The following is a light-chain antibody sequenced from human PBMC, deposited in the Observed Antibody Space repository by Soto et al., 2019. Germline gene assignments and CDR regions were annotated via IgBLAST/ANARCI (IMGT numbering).Light chain of an antibody. CDR3: SSYASGSSVV. Sequence: QSALTQPASVSGSPGQSVTLSCTGTSNDIGGYNYVSWFQHNPGEAPILMISEVSNRPSGVSYRFSGSKSGNKACRTISGLQAEDEADYYCSSYASGSSVVFGGGTKLTV. V-gene: IGLV2-14*01. CDR1: SNDIGGYNY. J-gene: IGLJ2*01. CDR2: EVS.